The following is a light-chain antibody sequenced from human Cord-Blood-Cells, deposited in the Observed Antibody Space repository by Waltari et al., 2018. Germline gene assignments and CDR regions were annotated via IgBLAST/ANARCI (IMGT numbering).Light chain of an antibody. V-gene: IGLV2-14*03. CDR1: RCYSGAYNY. J-gene: IGLJ3*02. Sequence: QSARTQPASASGSPGQSITISCTGTRCYSGAYNYVSWYQQHPGKAPKLIIYDVSNRPSGVSNRFSGSKSGNTASLTISGLQVEDEADYYCSSYTSSSTWVFGGGTKLTVL. CDR3: SSYTSSSTWV. CDR2: DVS.